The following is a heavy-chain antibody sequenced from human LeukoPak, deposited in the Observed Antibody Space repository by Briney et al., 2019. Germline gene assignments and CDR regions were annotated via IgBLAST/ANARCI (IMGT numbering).Heavy chain of an antibody. J-gene: IGHJ4*02. D-gene: IGHD5-18*01. CDR3: ARPNASGYSYGYDY. CDR1: GGTFSSYA. CDR2: IIPIFGTA. Sequence: SVKVSCKASGGTFSSYAISWVRQAPGQGLEWMGGIIPIFGTANYAQKFQGRVTITTDESTSTAYMELSSLRSEDMAVYYCARPNASGYSYGYDYWGQGTLVTVSS. V-gene: IGHV1-69*05.